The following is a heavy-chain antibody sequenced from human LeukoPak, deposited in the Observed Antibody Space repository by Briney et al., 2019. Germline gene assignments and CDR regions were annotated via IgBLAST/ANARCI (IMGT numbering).Heavy chain of an antibody. CDR1: GFTVSSNY. D-gene: IGHD3-22*01. CDR2: IYSGGST. V-gene: IGHV3-66*01. Sequence: GGSLRLSCAASGFTVSSNYMSWVRQAPGKGLEWVSVIYSGGSTYYADSVKGRFTISRDNSKNTLYLQVNSLRAEDTAVYYYARDVHYYDSSGYPYYFDYWGQGTLVTVSS. J-gene: IGHJ4*02. CDR3: ARDVHYYDSSGYPYYFDY.